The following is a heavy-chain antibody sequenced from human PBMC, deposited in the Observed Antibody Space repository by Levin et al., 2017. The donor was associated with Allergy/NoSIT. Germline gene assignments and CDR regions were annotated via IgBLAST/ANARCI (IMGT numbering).Heavy chain of an antibody. J-gene: IGHJ6*02. CDR3: ARGCVGYCSRITSSSLSMDV. Sequence: SQTLSLTCTVSGGSFSSYYCSWIRQPPGKGLEWIGYVYHSGGTNYNPSLQSRVSISLDTSKKQSSLKLSSVTAADTAVYYCARGCVGYCSRITSSSLSMDVWGQGTTVTVSS. CDR1: GGSFSSYY. V-gene: IGHV4-59*01. D-gene: IGHD2-2*03. CDR2: VYHSGGT.